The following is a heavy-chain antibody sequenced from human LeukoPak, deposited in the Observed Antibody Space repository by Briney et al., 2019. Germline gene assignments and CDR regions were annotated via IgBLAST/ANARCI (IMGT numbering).Heavy chain of an antibody. J-gene: IGHJ6*03. V-gene: IGHV1-69*05. CDR3: ARGMGYCSSTSCPPGYYYYYMDV. CDR2: IIPIFGTA. CDR1: GGTFSSYA. Sequence: GASVKVSCKASGGTFSSYAISWVRQAPGQGLEWMGRIIPIFGTANYAQKFQGRVTITTDESTSTAYMELSSLRSEDTAVYYCARGMGYCSSTSCPPGYYYYYMDVWGKGTTVTVSS. D-gene: IGHD2-2*01.